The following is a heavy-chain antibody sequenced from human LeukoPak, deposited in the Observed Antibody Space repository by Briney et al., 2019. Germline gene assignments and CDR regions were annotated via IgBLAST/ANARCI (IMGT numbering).Heavy chain of an antibody. CDR2: IYTSGST. CDR1: VGSISSDY. D-gene: IGHD6-13*01. J-gene: IGHJ5*02. V-gene: IGHV4-4*07. Sequence: SETLSLTCTVSVGSISSDYWSWIRQPDGKGLEWLGRIYTSGSTNYNPSLKSRVSMSVDTSTNQFSLKLSSVTAADTAVYYCARDSLVHPNRWFDPWGQGTLVIVSS. CDR3: ARDSLVHPNRWFDP.